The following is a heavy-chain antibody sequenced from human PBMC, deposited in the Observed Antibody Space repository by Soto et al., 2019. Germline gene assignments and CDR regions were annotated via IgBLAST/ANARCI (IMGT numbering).Heavy chain of an antibody. CDR3: AIAPGSGGMDV. Sequence: QVQLVQSGAEVKKPGASVKVSCKASGYTFTSYAIHWVRQAPGQRLEWMGWINAGNGNTKYSQKFQGRVTITRDTSASPAYMELSILRYEDTAVYYCAIAPGSGGMDVWGQGTTVTVSS. D-gene: IGHD3-10*01. CDR2: INAGNGNT. CDR1: GYTFTSYA. V-gene: IGHV1-3*01. J-gene: IGHJ6*02.